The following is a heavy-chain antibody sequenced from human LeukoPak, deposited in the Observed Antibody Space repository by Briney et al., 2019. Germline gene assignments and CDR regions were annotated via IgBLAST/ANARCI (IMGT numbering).Heavy chain of an antibody. V-gene: IGHV3-48*03. J-gene: IGHJ6*03. Sequence: GGSRRLSSAASAFSVSRYNMDWVRQAPGKGLEWLSHISTSGSSVHYADSVKGRFTISRDNAENSLYLQMDSLRVEDTAVYFCARDATTELGTVYMDVWGKGTTVTISS. CDR1: AFSVSRYN. CDR2: ISTSGSSV. D-gene: IGHD1-1*01. CDR3: ARDATTELGTVYMDV.